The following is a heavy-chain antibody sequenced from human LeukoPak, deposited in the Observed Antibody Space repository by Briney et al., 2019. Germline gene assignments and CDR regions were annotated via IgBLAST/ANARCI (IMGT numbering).Heavy chain of an antibody. CDR2: IKQDGSEK. CDR1: GFTFSSYW. CDR3: ASPYYYGSGRLDVFDI. D-gene: IGHD3-10*01. J-gene: IGHJ3*02. Sequence: PGGSLRLSCAASGFTFSSYWMSWVRQAPGKGLEWVANIKQDGSEKYYVDSVKGRFTISRDNAKNSLYLQMNSLRAEDTAVYYCASPYYYGSGRLDVFDIWGQGTMVTVSS. V-gene: IGHV3-7*01.